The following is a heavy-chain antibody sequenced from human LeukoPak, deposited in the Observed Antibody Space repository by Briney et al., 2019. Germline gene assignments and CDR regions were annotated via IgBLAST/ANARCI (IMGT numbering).Heavy chain of an antibody. J-gene: IGHJ4*02. CDR1: GYTFTGYY. Sequence: ASVKVSCKASGYTFTGYYMHWVRQAPGQGLEWMGWINPNSGGTNYAQKFQGRVTMTRDTSISTAYMELSRLRSDDTAVYYCARPRGGVVVITFDYWGQGTLVTVSS. V-gene: IGHV1-2*02. CDR3: ARPRGGVVVITFDY. CDR2: INPNSGGT. D-gene: IGHD3-22*01.